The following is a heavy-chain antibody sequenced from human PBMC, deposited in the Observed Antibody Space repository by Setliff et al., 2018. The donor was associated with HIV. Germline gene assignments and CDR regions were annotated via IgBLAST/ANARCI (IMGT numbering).Heavy chain of an antibody. V-gene: IGHV1-69*13. CDR3: AATYYYDSSGLHGFDY. J-gene: IGHJ4*02. Sequence: ASVKVSCKASGGTFSSYAISWVRQAPGQGLGWMGGIIPIFGTANYAQKFQGRVTITADESTSTAYMELSSLRSEDTAVYYCAATYYYDSSGLHGFDYWGQGTLVTVSS. CDR2: IIPIFGTA. D-gene: IGHD3-22*01. CDR1: GGTFSSYA.